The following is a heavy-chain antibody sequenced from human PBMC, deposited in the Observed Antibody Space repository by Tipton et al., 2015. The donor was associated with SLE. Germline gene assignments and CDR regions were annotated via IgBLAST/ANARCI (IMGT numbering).Heavy chain of an antibody. CDR3: AKDVGNLGDCTNGVCYEVLDY. D-gene: IGHD2-8*01. Sequence: SLRLSCVASGFTFSDYYMSWIRQASGKGLEWVSYITSSGSGGSTYYADSVKGRFTISRDNSKNTLYLQMNSLRAEDTAVYYCAKDVGNLGDCTNGVCYEVLDYWGQGTLVTVSS. V-gene: IGHV3-23*01. CDR2: SSGSGGST. CDR1: GFTFSDYY. J-gene: IGHJ4*02.